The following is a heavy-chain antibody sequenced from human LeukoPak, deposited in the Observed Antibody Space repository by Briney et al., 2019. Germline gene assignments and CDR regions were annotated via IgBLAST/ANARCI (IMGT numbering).Heavy chain of an antibody. CDR2: ISSSSSYI. J-gene: IGHJ4*02. Sequence: PGGSLRLSCAASGFTFSSYSMNWARQAPGKGLEWVSSISSSSSYIYYADSVKGRFTISRDNAKNSLYLQMNSLRAEDTAVYYCARVYCSSTSCYAGQGFDYWGQGTLVTVSS. CDR1: GFTFSSYS. D-gene: IGHD2-2*01. CDR3: ARVYCSSTSCYAGQGFDY. V-gene: IGHV3-21*01.